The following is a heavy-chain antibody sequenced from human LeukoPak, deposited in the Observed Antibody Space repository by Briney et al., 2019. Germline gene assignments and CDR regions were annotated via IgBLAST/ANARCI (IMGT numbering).Heavy chain of an antibody. CDR2: IIPIFGTA. Sequence: AASVKVSCKASGGTFSSYAISWVRQAPGQGLEWMGGIIPIFGTANYAQTFQGRVTITADKSTSTVYMDLSSLTSGDAAVYYCSSGYYYPFDNWGQGTLVTVSS. J-gene: IGHJ4*02. D-gene: IGHD3-22*01. V-gene: IGHV1-69*06. CDR3: SSGYYYPFDN. CDR1: GGTFSSYA.